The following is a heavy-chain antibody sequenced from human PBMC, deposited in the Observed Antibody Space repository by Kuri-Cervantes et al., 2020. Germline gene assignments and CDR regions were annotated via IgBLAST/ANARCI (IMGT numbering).Heavy chain of an antibody. J-gene: IGHJ4*01. D-gene: IGHD5-24*01. CDR3: ARGRQWLQSSYYFDS. Sequence: SETLSVRCGVYGGSCSGYYWSWICQPPGKGLEWIGEINYREDTKYTPSLKSRVNISLDTSKSHTSLNLASVTAADTAVYYCARGRQWLQSSYYFDSWGHGTLVTVSS. CDR1: GGSCSGYY. CDR2: INYREDT. V-gene: IGHV4-34*01.